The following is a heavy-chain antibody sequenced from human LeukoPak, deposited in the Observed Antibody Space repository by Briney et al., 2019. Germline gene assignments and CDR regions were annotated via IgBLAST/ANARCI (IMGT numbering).Heavy chain of an antibody. Sequence: GGSLRLSCAASGFAFSDHYMSWVRQAPGKGLEWVSAISGSGGSTYYADSVKGRFTISRDNSKNTLYLQMNSLRAEDTAVYYCAKESSGIVGASCGYWGQGTLVTVSS. D-gene: IGHD1-26*01. CDR1: GFAFSDHY. CDR2: ISGSGGST. CDR3: AKESSGIVGASCGY. J-gene: IGHJ4*02. V-gene: IGHV3-23*01.